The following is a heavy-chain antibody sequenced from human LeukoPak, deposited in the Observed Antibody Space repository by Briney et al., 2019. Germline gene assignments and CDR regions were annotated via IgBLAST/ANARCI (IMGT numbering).Heavy chain of an antibody. CDR2: MNPNSGNT. D-gene: IGHD3-16*01. V-gene: IGHV1-8*01. Sequence: ASVKVSCKASGYTLTSYDINRVRQATGQELKWMGWMNPNSGNTGYAQKFQGRVTMTRNTSISTAYMELSSLRSEDTAVYYCARGGEAYYYYYYYMDVWGKGTTVTVSS. J-gene: IGHJ6*03. CDR1: GYTLTSYD. CDR3: ARGGEAYYYYYYYMDV.